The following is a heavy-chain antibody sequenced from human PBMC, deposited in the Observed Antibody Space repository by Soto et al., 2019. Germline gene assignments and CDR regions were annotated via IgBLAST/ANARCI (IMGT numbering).Heavy chain of an antibody. CDR3: ARRNYYDSSGYYDYFDY. Sequence: ASVKVSCKASGYTFTSYGISWVRQAPGQGLEWMGWISAYNGNTNYAQKLQGRVTMTTDTSTSTAYMELRSLRSDDTAVYYCARRNYYDSSGYYDYFDYWGQGTLVTVSS. D-gene: IGHD3-22*01. V-gene: IGHV1-18*01. CDR1: GYTFTSYG. J-gene: IGHJ4*02. CDR2: ISAYNGNT.